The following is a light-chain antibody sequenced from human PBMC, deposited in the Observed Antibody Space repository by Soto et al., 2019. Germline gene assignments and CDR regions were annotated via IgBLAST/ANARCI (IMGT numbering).Light chain of an antibody. V-gene: IGLV1-44*01. CDR2: SND. J-gene: IGLJ1*01. Sequence: QSGLTQPPSASGTRGQRVPISCSGSSSNIGSHTVNWFQQLPGTAPKLLIYSNDQRPSGVPDRFSGSKSGTSASLAISGLQSEDDGDYYCAAWDDRLNGYYVFGTGTKVTVL. CDR1: SSNIGSHT. CDR3: AAWDDRLNGYYV.